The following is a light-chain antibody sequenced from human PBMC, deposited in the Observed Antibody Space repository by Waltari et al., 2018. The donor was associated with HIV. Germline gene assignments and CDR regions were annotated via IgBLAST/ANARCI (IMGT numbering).Light chain of an antibody. V-gene: IGLV2-23*01. CDR3: WSYAGSTPYVL. CDR2: EGT. J-gene: IGLJ2*01. Sequence: QSALTQPASVSGSPGQSITISCTGTSSDLGSHNLVSWYQQHPGKAPYLIIYEGTKRPSGISNRFSGSKSGHTASLTISGLQADDEADYFCWSYAGSTPYVLLGGGTKLTVL. CDR1: SSDLGSHNL.